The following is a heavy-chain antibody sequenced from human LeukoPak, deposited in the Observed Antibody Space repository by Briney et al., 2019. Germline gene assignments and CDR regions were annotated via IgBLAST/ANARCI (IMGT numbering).Heavy chain of an antibody. CDR3: ARDEGNTGWFTFDW. CDR2: TYYRSKWET. J-gene: IGHJ4*02. D-gene: IGHD6-19*01. CDR1: GESVSTKNGA. Sequence: SQTLSLTCAISGESVSTKNGAWNWIRQSPLRGLEWLGRTYYRSKWETDYAVSVKGRISIEADTSNKQFSLHLNSVTPEDTAVYYCARDEGNTGWFTFDWWGQGTLVTVSS. V-gene: IGHV6-1*01.